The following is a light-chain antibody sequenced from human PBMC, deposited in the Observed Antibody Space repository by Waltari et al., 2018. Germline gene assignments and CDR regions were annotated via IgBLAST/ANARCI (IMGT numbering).Light chain of an antibody. Sequence: EMVLTQSPVILSLSPGERAALSCRASQNIGSQLAWYQQRPGQAPRLLMEDVSNRVTGIPARFSGSGSGTDFTLTISVLAPEDTAVYYCQQRDSWPLTFGGGTKVEI. J-gene: IGKJ4*01. CDR1: QNIGSQ. CDR3: QQRDSWPLT. CDR2: DVS. V-gene: IGKV3-11*01.